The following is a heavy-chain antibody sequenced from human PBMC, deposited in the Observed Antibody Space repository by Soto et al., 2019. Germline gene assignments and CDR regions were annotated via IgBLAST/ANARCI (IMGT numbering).Heavy chain of an antibody. CDR3: ARGSYSYGYYGMAV. Sequence: QVQLVQSGAEVKKPGSSVKVSCKASGGTFSSYAISWVRQAPGQGLEWMGGIIPIFGTANYAQKFQGRVTITADESTSTAHMELSSLSSEDTAVYYCARGSYSYGYYGMAVWGQGTTVTVSS. CDR1: GGTFSSYA. V-gene: IGHV1-69*12. J-gene: IGHJ6*02. CDR2: IIPIFGTA. D-gene: IGHD5-18*01.